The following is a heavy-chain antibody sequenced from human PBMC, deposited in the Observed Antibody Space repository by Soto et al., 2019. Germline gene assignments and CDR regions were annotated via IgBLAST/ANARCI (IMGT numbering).Heavy chain of an antibody. V-gene: IGHV4-39*01. CDR3: AKTHSTSWSIWSLFDL. CDR1: EGSVNGVSCY. CDR2: VYRDGST. D-gene: IGHD2-2*01. J-gene: IGHJ4*02. Sequence: SLTLSHTCRVAEGSVNGVSCYWSRVRQTPGKGLEWIGSVYRDGSTFNNPSLKSRLTISVDTSKSQFSLKLSSVTAADTAVYYCAKTHSTSWSIWSLFDLWGQGTLVTVSS.